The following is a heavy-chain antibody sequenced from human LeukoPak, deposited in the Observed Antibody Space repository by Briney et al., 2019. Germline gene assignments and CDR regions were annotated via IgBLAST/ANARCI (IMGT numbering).Heavy chain of an antibody. CDR1: GYTLTELS. CDR2: FGPEDGET. V-gene: IGHV1-24*01. Sequence: ASVKVSCKVSGYTLTELSMHWVRQAPGKGLEWMGGFGPEDGETIYAQKFQGRVTMTEDTSTDTAYMELSSLRSEDTAVYYCATLYCSSTSCYSNFDYWGQGTLVTVSS. D-gene: IGHD2-2*01. J-gene: IGHJ4*02. CDR3: ATLYCSSTSCYSNFDY.